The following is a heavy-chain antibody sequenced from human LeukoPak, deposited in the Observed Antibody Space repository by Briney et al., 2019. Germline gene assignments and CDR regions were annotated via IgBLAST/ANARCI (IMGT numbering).Heavy chain of an antibody. J-gene: IGHJ4*02. Sequence: ASVKVSCKASGYTFTSYGISGVRQAPGQGLEWMGWISAYNGNTNYAQKLQGRVTITTDTSTSTAYMELRSLRSDDTAVYYCARDGYYDSSGYIDYWGQGTLVTVSS. CDR3: ARDGYYDSSGYIDY. CDR1: GYTFTSYG. CDR2: ISAYNGNT. D-gene: IGHD3-22*01. V-gene: IGHV1-18*01.